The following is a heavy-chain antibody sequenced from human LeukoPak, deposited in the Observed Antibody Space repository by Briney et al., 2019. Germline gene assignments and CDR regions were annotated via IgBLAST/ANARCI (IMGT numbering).Heavy chain of an antibody. Sequence: GSLRLSCAASGFTVSSNYMSWVRQAPGKGLEWVSVIYSGGSTYYADSVKGRFTISRDNSKNTLYLQMNSLKAEDTAVYYCAKDMESAYDCSGYYSPFDSWAQGILVTVSS. D-gene: IGHD3-22*01. CDR2: IYSGGST. CDR1: GFTVSSNY. J-gene: IGHJ4*02. V-gene: IGHV3-66*01. CDR3: AKDMESAYDCSGYYSPFDS.